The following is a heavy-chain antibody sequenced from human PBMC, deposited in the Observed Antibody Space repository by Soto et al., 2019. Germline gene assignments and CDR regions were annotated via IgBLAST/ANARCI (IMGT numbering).Heavy chain of an antibody. Sequence: QEHLQESGPGLVRPSQTLSLTCTVSGASISSSRYHWSWIRQPPGKGLEWIGHTYDSGSAYYNPSLTGRVIISVDTSKNQFSLILRSVTAADTAVYYCAGYYVGIGVRGPWGQGALVTVSS. CDR3: AGYYVGIGVRGP. J-gene: IGHJ5*02. V-gene: IGHV4-30-4*01. CDR1: GASISSSRYH. D-gene: IGHD6-19*01. CDR2: TYDSGSA.